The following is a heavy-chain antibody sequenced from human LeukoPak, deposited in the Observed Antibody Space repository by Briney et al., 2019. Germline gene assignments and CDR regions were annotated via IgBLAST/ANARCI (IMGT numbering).Heavy chain of an antibody. V-gene: IGHV3-23*01. J-gene: IGHJ6*02. Sequence: PGGSLRFSCAASGFTFSSYAMSWVRQAPGKGLEWVSAISGSGGSTYYADSVKGRFTISRDNSKNTLYLQMNSLRAEDTAVYYCAMPYQLLYRAYYYYGMDVWGQGTTVTVSS. CDR2: ISGSGGST. D-gene: IGHD2-2*02. CDR1: GFTFSSYA. CDR3: AMPYQLLYRAYYYYGMDV.